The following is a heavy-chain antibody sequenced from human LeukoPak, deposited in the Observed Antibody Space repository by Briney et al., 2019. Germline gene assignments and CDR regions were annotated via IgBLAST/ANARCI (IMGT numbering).Heavy chain of an antibody. Sequence: NPSETLSLTCGVSGGSISSNNWWSWVRQPPGKGLEWIGEVYYSGSTYYNPSLKSRVTISVDTSKNQFSLKLSSVTAADTAVYYCVRRSSSWYFDYWGQGTLVTVSS. CDR3: VRRSSSWYFDY. D-gene: IGHD6-13*01. CDR2: VYYSGST. J-gene: IGHJ4*02. V-gene: IGHV4-4*02. CDR1: GGSISSNNW.